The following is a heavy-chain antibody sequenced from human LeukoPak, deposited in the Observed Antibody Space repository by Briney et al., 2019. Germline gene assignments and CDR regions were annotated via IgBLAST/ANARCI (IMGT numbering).Heavy chain of an antibody. CDR1: GDTVSTNSAA. Sequence: SQTLSLTCVISGDTVSTNSAAWNWIRQSPSRGLKWLGRTYYRSKWFNDYAISVKSRITINPDTSKNQFSLQLNSVTPEDTAVYFCARDDVNGMDVWGQGTTVTVSS. CDR2: TYYRSKWFN. V-gene: IGHV6-1*01. CDR3: ARDDVNGMDV. J-gene: IGHJ6*02. D-gene: IGHD3-10*02.